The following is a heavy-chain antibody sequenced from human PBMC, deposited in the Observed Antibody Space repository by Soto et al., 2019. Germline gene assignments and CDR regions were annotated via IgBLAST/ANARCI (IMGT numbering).Heavy chain of an antibody. CDR2: IIPIFGTA. V-gene: IGHV1-69*13. Sequence: SVKVSCKASGGTFSSYAIIWVRQAPGQGLEWMGGIIPIFGTANYAQKFQGRVTITADESTSTAYMELSSLRSEDTAVYYCARDFAPYYYDSSGSSTIWGQGTLVTVS. D-gene: IGHD3-22*01. J-gene: IGHJ4*02. CDR1: GGTFSSYA. CDR3: ARDFAPYYYDSSGSSTI.